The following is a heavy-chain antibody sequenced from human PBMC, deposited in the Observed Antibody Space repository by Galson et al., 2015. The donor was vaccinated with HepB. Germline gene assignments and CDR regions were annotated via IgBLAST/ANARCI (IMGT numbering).Heavy chain of an antibody. V-gene: IGHV3-11*01. J-gene: IGHJ4*02. CDR2: ISSSGSTI. CDR1: GFTFSDYY. CDR3: ARDLYYYDSSGYYPWGY. Sequence: SLRLSCAASGFTFSDYYMSWIRQAPGKGLEWVSYISSSGSTIYYADSVKGRFTISRDNAKNSLYLQMNSLRAEDTAVYFCARDLYYYDSSGYYPWGYWGQGTLVTVSS. D-gene: IGHD3-22*01.